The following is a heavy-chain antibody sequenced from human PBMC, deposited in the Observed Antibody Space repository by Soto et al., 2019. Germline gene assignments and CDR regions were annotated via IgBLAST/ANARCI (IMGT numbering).Heavy chain of an antibody. CDR1: ADTFNSYS. V-gene: IGHV1-69*01. Sequence: QVQLVQSGAEMRKPGSSVKVSCKASADTFNSYSLSWLRQAPGQRLEWMGGITPVFGTADYAQSFEDRLTITADDSTSTVYMELSSLRSDNTAVYYCARSLEGTTVTNWFDPWGQRALVTVSS. CDR3: ARSLEGTTVTNWFDP. J-gene: IGHJ5*02. D-gene: IGHD4-17*01. CDR2: ITPVFGTA.